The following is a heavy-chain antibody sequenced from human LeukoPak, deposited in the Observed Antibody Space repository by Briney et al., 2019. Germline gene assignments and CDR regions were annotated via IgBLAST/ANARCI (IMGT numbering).Heavy chain of an antibody. Sequence: GGSLRLSCAASGFTFSSYGMSWVRQAPGKGLEWVSAISGSGGSTYYADSVKGRFTISRDNSKNTLYLQMNSLRSEDTAVYYCARGPSAVWFDPWGQGTLVTVSS. V-gene: IGHV3-23*01. CDR3: ARGPSAVWFDP. CDR2: ISGSGGST. CDR1: GFTFSSYG. J-gene: IGHJ5*02.